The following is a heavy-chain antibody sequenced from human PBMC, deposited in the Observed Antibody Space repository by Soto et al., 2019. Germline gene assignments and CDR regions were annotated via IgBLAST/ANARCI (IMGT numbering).Heavy chain of an antibody. V-gene: IGHV4-61*01. J-gene: IGHJ4*02. CDR1: GGSVSNKTYY. Sequence: SETLSLTCSVSGGSVSNKTYYWSWIRQPPGKRLEWIGYVYYSGTTNYNPSLKSRVTISVDLSKTQFSLRLSSVTTADTALYYCARTTAVPNTLRSRYFFDYWGQGTLVTVSS. CDR3: ARTTAVPNTLRSRYFFDY. CDR2: VYYSGTT. D-gene: IGHD4-17*01.